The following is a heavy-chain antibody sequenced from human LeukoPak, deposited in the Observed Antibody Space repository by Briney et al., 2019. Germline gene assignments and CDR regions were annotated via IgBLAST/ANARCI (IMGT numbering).Heavy chain of an antibody. Sequence: PAETLSLTCTVSGASFSGYYWSWLRLPAGKGLEWIGRLYNNGSTNCNPYLKSRVTMSADTSKNQLSLRLKSVTAADTAVYYCTRDIGSGDYVFFDSWGQGTRVIVSS. CDR2: LYNNGST. CDR3: TRDIGSGDYVFFDS. J-gene: IGHJ4*02. CDR1: GASFSGYY. D-gene: IGHD4-17*01. V-gene: IGHV4-4*07.